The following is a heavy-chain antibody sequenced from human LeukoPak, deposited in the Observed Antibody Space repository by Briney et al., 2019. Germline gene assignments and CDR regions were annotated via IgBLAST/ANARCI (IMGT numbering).Heavy chain of an antibody. Sequence: SVKVSCKASGGTFTSYAISWVRQAPGQGLEWMGGIIPILGTANYAQKFQGRVTITADESTSTAYMELSSLRSEDTAVYYCARDSGVVPAAIPDPYYYYGMDVWGQGTTVTVSS. CDR1: GGTFTSYA. CDR2: IIPILGTA. J-gene: IGHJ6*02. D-gene: IGHD2-2*02. CDR3: ARDSGVVPAAIPDPYYYYGMDV. V-gene: IGHV1-69*13.